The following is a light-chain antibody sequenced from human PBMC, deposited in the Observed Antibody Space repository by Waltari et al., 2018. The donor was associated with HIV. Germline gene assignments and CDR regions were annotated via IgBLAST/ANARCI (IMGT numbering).Light chain of an antibody. CDR3: GAWDSSLSAVV. CDR2: DNN. V-gene: IGLV1-51*01. CDR1: SYNIGNTQ. Sequence: QSVLTQPPSVSAAPGQKVTISCSGSSYNIGNTQVTCYQQLPGTAPNHLIYDNNKRPSGIPDRFSASKSGTSATLGITGLQTGDEAEYYCGAWDSSLSAVVFGTGTKVTVL. J-gene: IGLJ1*01.